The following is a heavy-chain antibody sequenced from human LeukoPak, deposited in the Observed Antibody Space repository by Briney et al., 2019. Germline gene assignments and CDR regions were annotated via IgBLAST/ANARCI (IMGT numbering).Heavy chain of an antibody. CDR2: IYDSGSN. V-gene: IGHV4-59*01. J-gene: IGHJ6*02. CDR1: GFTMSYLY. D-gene: IGHD3-3*01. Sequence: SETLSLTCSGYGFTMSYLYWTWLPQPPGKGLEWIGDIYDSGSNRYNTSLESRVTISVDTSKNQFSLKLSSVTAADTAVYYCAKGGNTNFYYGDVWGQGTTVSV. CDR3: AKGGNTNFYYGDV.